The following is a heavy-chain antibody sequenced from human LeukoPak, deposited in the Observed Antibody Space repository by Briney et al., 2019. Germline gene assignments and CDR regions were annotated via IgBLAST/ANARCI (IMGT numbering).Heavy chain of an antibody. CDR2: MSGSNGKNR. CDR1: GFTFSSYS. V-gene: IGHV3-21*01. J-gene: IGHJ4*02. Sequence: GGSLRLSCAASGFTFSSYSMNWVRQAPGKGLEWVSCMSGSNGKNRYSADSVKGRFTISRDNAKNSLYLQMNSLRVEDTAVYYCAREIEGEGFDYWGQGTLVTVSS. D-gene: IGHD3-10*01. CDR3: AREIEGEGFDY.